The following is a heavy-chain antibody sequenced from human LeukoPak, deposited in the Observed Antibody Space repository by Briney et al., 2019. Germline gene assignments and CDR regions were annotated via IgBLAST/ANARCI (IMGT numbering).Heavy chain of an antibody. CDR1: GFTFSSYW. CDR3: ARAPHAGWFDP. Sequence: PGGSLRLSCAASGFTFSSYWMSWVRQTPGKGLEWVANIKQDGSEKYYVDSVKGRFTISRDNAKNSLYLQMNSLRAEDTAVYYCARAPHAGWFDPWGQGTLVTVSS. V-gene: IGHV3-7*01. J-gene: IGHJ5*02. CDR2: IKQDGSEK.